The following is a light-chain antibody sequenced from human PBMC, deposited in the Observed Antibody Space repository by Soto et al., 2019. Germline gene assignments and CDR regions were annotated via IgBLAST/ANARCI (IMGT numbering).Light chain of an antibody. V-gene: IGLV2-11*01. CDR1: SSDVGAYNS. CDR3: LSYAGSYIYV. CDR2: DVS. J-gene: IGLJ1*01. Sequence: QSVLTQPPSVSGSPAQSVTISCTGTSSDVGAYNSVSWYQQHPGKAPKLIIYDVSKRPSGVPYRFSASKPGNTASLTISGLLAEDEADYYCLSYAGSYIYVFGTGTKVTVL.